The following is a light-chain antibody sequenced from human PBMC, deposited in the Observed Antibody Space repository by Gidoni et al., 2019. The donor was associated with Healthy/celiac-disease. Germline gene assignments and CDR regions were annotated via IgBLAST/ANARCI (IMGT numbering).Light chain of an antibody. CDR1: QSISSW. V-gene: IGKV1-5*01. CDR2: DAS. CDR3: QQYNSYSLT. J-gene: IGKJ4*01. Sequence: DIQLTQSPSTLSASVGDRVTITCRASQSISSWLAWYQQKPGKAPKLLIYDASSLESGVPSRFSGSGSGTEFTLTISSLQPDDFATYYCQQYNSYSLTFGGGTKVEIK.